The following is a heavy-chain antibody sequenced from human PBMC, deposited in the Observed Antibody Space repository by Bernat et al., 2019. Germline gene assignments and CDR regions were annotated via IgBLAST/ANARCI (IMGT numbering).Heavy chain of an antibody. D-gene: IGHD5-12*01. Sequence: VQVVESGGRVVQPGGSLRLSCVASGFSFSSYAMHWVRQSPGKGLEWVAILWHDSSDKYYAESVQGRFTISRDNSKNILFLQMNSLRDEDTAIYYCATAPYLYTGPWVGFDSWGLGTLVTVSS. CDR3: ATAPYLYTGPWVGFDS. V-gene: IGHV3-33*01. J-gene: IGHJ4*02. CDR1: GFSFSSYA. CDR2: LWHDSSDK.